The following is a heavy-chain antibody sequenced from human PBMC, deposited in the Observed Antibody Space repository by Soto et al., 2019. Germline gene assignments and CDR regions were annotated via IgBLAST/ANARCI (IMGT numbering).Heavy chain of an antibody. Sequence: SETLSLTCTVSGVSISSSSYYWGWIRQPPGKGLEWIGSIYYSGSTYYNPSLKSRVTISVDTSKNQFSLKLSSVTAADTAVYYCARHVLDFWSGSIYYFDYWGQGTLVTVSS. D-gene: IGHD3-3*01. CDR3: ARHVLDFWSGSIYYFDY. CDR2: IYYSGST. V-gene: IGHV4-39*01. J-gene: IGHJ4*02. CDR1: GVSISSSSYY.